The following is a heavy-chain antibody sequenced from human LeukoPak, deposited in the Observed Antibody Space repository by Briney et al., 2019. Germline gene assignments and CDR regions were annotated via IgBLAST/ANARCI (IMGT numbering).Heavy chain of an antibody. V-gene: IGHV4-39*01. CDR3: ARLYYYGSGSYLSGFDI. CDR2: VHHSGST. Sequence: SETLSLTCTVSGDSISSSSYYWGWLRQPPGKGVEWIGSVHHSGSTYYTPSLKSRVTISVDTSKNQFSLKLSSVTAADTAVYQCARLYYYGSGSYLSGFDIWGQGTMVTVSS. CDR1: GDSISSSSYY. D-gene: IGHD3-10*01. J-gene: IGHJ3*02.